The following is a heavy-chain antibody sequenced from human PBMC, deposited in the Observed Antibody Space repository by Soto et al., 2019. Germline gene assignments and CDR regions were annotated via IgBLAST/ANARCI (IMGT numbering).Heavy chain of an antibody. CDR3: ARDQPGRNSGYTY. Sequence: SETLSLTCTVSGGSISSGGYYWSWIRQHPGKGLEWIGYIYYSGSTYYNPSLKSRVTISVDTSKNQFSLKLSSVTAADTAVYYCARDQPGRNSGYTYWGQGTLVTVSS. CDR1: GGSISSGGYY. V-gene: IGHV4-31*03. CDR2: IYYSGST. D-gene: IGHD5-12*01. J-gene: IGHJ4*02.